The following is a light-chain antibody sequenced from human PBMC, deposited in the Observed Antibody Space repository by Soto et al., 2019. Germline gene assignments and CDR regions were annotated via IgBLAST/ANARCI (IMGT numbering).Light chain of an antibody. V-gene: IGKV3-11*01. Sequence: VLTQSPATLSLSPGERATLPCKASQRISGLLAWYQQTPGQAPRLLIYDVSKRAAGIPARFSGGGSGTDFTLTISNLDPEDFAVYYCQLRTFGPGTKLEIK. CDR1: QRISGL. J-gene: IGKJ2*01. CDR2: DVS. CDR3: QLRT.